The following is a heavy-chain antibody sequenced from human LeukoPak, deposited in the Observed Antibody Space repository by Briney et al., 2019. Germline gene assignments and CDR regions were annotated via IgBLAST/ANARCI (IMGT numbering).Heavy chain of an antibody. V-gene: IGHV1-8*01. CDR2: MNPNSGNT. Sequence: ASVKVFCKASGYTFTSYDINWVRQATGQGLEWMGWMNPNSGNTGYAQKFQGRVTMTRNTSISTAYMELSSLRSEDTAVYYCATSVVTLGYYYYGMDVWGQGTTVTVSS. J-gene: IGHJ6*02. D-gene: IGHD2-15*01. CDR3: ATSVVTLGYYYYGMDV. CDR1: GYTFTSYD.